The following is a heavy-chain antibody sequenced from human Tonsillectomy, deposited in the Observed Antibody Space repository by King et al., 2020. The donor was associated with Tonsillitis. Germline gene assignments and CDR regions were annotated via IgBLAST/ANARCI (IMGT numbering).Heavy chain of an antibody. CDR3: ARDRYDFWSGYYRDYYYYGMDV. V-gene: IGHV1-46*03. CDR1: GYTFTSYY. CDR2: INPSGGST. Sequence: QVQLVESGAEVKKPGASVKVSCTASGYTFTSYYMHWVRQAPGQGLEWMGIINPSGGSTSYAQKFQGRVTMTSETSTSTVYMELSSLRSEDTAVYYCARDRYDFWSGYYRDYYYYGMDVWGQGTTVTVSS. J-gene: IGHJ6*02. D-gene: IGHD3-3*01.